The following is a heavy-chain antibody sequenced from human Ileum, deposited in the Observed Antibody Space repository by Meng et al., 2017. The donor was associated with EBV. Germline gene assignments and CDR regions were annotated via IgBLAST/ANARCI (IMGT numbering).Heavy chain of an antibody. CDR3: AMGPDYAKTGY. D-gene: IGHD4-17*01. J-gene: IGHJ4*02. CDR2: ICYTDYT. Sequence: QPLLQESGPGLVNPSEPLSLTCSVSGGSISSSNYCWGWIRQPPGKGLEWIQSICYTDYTYYNPSLKSRVTISADKSKNQFSLRLNSLTAADTAVYYCAMGPDYAKTGYWGQGTLVTVSS. V-gene: IGHV4-39*01. CDR1: GGSISSSNYC.